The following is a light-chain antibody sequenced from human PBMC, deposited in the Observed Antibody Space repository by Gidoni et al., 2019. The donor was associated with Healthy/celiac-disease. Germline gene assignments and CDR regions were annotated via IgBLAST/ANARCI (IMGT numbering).Light chain of an antibody. J-gene: IGKJ1*01. V-gene: IGKV1-39*01. CDR2: AAS. CDR3: QQSYSTPKWT. CDR1: QSISSY. Sequence: DIQMTQSPSSLSASVGDRVTITCRASQSISSYLNWYQQKPGKAPKLLIYAASSLQSVVPSRFSGSGSGTDFTLTISSLQPEDFENYYCQQSYSTPKWTFGQGTKVEIK.